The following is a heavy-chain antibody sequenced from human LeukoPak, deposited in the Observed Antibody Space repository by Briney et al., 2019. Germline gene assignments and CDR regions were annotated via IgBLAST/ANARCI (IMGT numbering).Heavy chain of an antibody. CDR1: GGTFSSYA. D-gene: IGHD6-6*01. CDR2: IIPIFGTA. Sequence: GASVKVSCTASGGTFSSYAISWVRQAPGQGLEWMGGIIPIFGTANYAQRFQGRVTITADESTNTAYMELSSLRSEDTAVYFCARDEFEYSSSSGNYWGQGTLATVSS. J-gene: IGHJ4*02. V-gene: IGHV1-69*13. CDR3: ARDEFEYSSSSGNY.